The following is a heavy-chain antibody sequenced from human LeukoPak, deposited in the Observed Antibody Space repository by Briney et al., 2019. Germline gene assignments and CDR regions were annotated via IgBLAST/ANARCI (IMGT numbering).Heavy chain of an antibody. D-gene: IGHD3-22*01. CDR1: GGSISSYY. Sequence: PSETLSLTCTVSGGSISSYYWSWIRQPPGKGLEWIGYIYYSGSTNYNPSLKSRVTISVDTSKNQFSLELSSVTAADTAVYYCARAFNPYYYDSSGYYYGYYYYYYMDVWGKGTTVTVSS. CDR2: IYYSGST. V-gene: IGHV4-59*01. CDR3: ARAFNPYYYDSSGYYYGYYYYYYMDV. J-gene: IGHJ6*03.